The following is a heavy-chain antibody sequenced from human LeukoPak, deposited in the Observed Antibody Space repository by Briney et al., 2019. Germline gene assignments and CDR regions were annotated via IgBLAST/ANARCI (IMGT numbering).Heavy chain of an antibody. CDR1: GFTFSSYS. D-gene: IGHD2-2*01. V-gene: IGHV3-48*01. CDR2: ISGSSSTI. Sequence: QPGGSLRLSCVAAGFTFSSYSMNWVRQAPGKGLEWVSYISGSSSTIYYADSVKGRFTISRDNAKNSLYLQMNSLRADDTAVYYCTRLFLPAAAWGQGTQVTVPS. J-gene: IGHJ5*02. CDR3: TRLFLPAAA.